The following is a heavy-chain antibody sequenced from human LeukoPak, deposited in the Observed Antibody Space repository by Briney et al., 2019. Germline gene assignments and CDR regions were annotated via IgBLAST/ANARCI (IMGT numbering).Heavy chain of an antibody. CDR2: INPNSGGT. V-gene: IGHV1-2*06. J-gene: IGHJ6*03. CDR3: ARVVTAVYYYYMDV. CDR1: GYTFTGYY. Sequence: ASVKVSCKASGYTFTGYYMHWVPQAPGQGLEWMGRINPNSGGTNYAQKFQGRVTMTRDTSISTAYMELSRLRSDDTAVYYCARVVTAVYYYYMDVWGKGTTVTVSS. D-gene: IGHD2-21*02.